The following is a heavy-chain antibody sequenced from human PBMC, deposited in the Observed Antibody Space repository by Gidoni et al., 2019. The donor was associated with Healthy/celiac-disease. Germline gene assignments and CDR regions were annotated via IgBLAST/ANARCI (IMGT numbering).Heavy chain of an antibody. CDR1: GFTFSDYY. CDR2: ISSSSSYT. J-gene: IGHJ4*02. D-gene: IGHD1-26*01. V-gene: IGHV3-11*06. CDR3: ARDHSVGFDY. Sequence: QVQLVESGGGLVTPGGSLRLSCAASGFTFSDYYMSWIRQAPGKGLEWVSYISSSSSYTNFADSVKGRFTISRDNAKNSLYLQMNSLRAEDTAVYYCARDHSVGFDYWGQGTLVTVSS.